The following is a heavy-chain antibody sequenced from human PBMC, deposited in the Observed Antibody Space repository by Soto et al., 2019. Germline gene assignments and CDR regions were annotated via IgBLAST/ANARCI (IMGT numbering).Heavy chain of an antibody. CDR2: ISGHNGNT. D-gene: IGHD2-15*01. V-gene: IGHV1-18*01. CDR3: ARDTDIVVVVDATGGIEI. Sequence: GASVKVSCKASGYTFTNYGVSWVRQAPGQGLEWMGWISGHNGNTNYAQKLQGRVTMTTDTSTSTAYMELRSLRSDDTAVYYCARDTDIVVVVDATGGIEIRGQGTMVTVSS. CDR1: GYTFTNYG. J-gene: IGHJ3*02.